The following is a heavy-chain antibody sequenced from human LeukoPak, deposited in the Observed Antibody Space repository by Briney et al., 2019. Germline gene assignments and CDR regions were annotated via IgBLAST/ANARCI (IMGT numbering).Heavy chain of an antibody. CDR1: GFTFSSYE. CDR2: IDSSGSNI. V-gene: IGHV3-48*03. CDR3: ARGITLVRKTWFYP. Sequence: PGGSLRLSCAASGFTFSSYEMNWVPQAPGEGLEWIAHIDSSGSNIDYADSVKGRFTTSRDNAKTSLYLQMNSLRAEDTAVYYCARGITLVRKTWFYPWGQGTLVTVSS. D-gene: IGHD3-10*01. J-gene: IGHJ5*02.